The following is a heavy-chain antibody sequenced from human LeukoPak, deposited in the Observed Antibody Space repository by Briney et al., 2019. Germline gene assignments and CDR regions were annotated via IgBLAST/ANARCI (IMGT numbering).Heavy chain of an antibody. CDR1: GGTFSSYA. Sequence: SVKVSCKASGGTFSSYAISWVRQAPGQGLEWIGRIIPILGIANYAQKFQGRVTITADKSTSTAYMELSSLRSEDTAVYYCARGLEGCSSTSCSALMDYWGQGTLVTVSS. CDR3: ARGLEGCSSTSCSALMDY. D-gene: IGHD2-2*01. V-gene: IGHV1-69*04. J-gene: IGHJ4*02. CDR2: IIPILGIA.